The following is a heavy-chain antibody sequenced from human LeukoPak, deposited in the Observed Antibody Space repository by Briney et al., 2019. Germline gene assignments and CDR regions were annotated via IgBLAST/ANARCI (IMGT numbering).Heavy chain of an antibody. CDR1: GGTFSSYA. D-gene: IGHD3-22*01. V-gene: IGHV1-69*01. CDR2: IIPIFGTA. Sequence: SVKVSCKASGGTFSSYAISWVRQAPGQGLEWMGGIIPIFGTANYAQKFQGRVTITADESTSTAYMELSSLRSEDTAVYYCAAGLSSGYYYGDRDYWGQGTLVTVSS. CDR3: AAGLSSGYYYGDRDY. J-gene: IGHJ4*02.